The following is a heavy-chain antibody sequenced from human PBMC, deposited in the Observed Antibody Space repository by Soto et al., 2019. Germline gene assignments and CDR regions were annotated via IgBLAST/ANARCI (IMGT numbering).Heavy chain of an antibody. V-gene: IGHV3-33*05. Sequence: QLQVVESGGGVVQPGRSLRLSCAASGFTFSLYGMHWVRQAPGKGLEWVAVILYDGSSEFYADSVKGRFTISRDNSKNTLYLQMNSLKTEDTAMYYCAKDSSYCSGGRCFDSREYDSWGQGTLVTVSS. CDR3: AKDSSYCSGGRCFDSREYDS. CDR2: ILYDGSSE. J-gene: IGHJ4*02. D-gene: IGHD2-15*01. CDR1: GFTFSLYG.